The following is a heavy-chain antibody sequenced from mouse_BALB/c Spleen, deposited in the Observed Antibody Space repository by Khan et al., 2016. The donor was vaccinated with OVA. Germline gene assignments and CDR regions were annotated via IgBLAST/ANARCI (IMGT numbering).Heavy chain of an antibody. Sequence: QIQLVQSGPELKKPGETVKISCKASGYTFTNYGMNWVKQAPGKGLKWMGWINTYTGEPTYADAFKGRFAFSLETSASTAYLQINNLTNEDTATYFCASGGYWYFDVWGAGTTVTVSS. D-gene: IGHD1-1*02. CDR1: GYTFTNYG. V-gene: IGHV9-3-1*01. CDR2: INTYTGEP. CDR3: ASGGYWYFDV. J-gene: IGHJ1*01.